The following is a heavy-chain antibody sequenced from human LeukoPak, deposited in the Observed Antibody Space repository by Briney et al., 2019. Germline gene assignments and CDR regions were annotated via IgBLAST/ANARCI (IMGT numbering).Heavy chain of an antibody. V-gene: IGHV1-69*05. J-gene: IGHJ3*02. D-gene: IGHD2-2*01. Sequence: ASVKVSCKASGGTFSSYAISWVRQAPGQGLEWMGGIIPIFGTANYAQKFQGRVTITTDESTSTAYMELSSLRSEDTAVYYCRAGYCSSTSCKEPPDAFDIWGQGTMVTVSS. CDR3: RAGYCSSTSCKEPPDAFDI. CDR1: GGTFSSYA. CDR2: IIPIFGTA.